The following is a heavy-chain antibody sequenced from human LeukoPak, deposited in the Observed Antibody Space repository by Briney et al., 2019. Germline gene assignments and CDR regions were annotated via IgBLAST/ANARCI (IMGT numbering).Heavy chain of an antibody. J-gene: IGHJ4*02. D-gene: IGHD7-27*01. CDR2: IYWDDDK. CDR3: AHRHSVNVGMWTDY. CDR1: GFSLSTSGVG. Sequence: SGPTLVKPTQTLTLTCTFSGFSLSTSGVGVGWIRQPPGKALEWLALIYWDDDKRYSPSLKSRLTITKDTSKNQVVLTMTNMDPVDTATYYCAHRHSVNVGMWTDYWGQGTLVTVSS. V-gene: IGHV2-5*02.